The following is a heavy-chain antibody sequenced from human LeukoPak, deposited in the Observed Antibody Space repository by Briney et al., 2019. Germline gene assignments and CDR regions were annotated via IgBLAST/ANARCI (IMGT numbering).Heavy chain of an antibody. J-gene: IGHJ4*02. D-gene: IGHD3-22*01. CDR3: TVGVITEFDY. V-gene: IGHV1-8*01. CDR2: MNPNSGNT. CDR1: GYTFTSYD. Sequence: GASVTVSFTASGYTFTSYDINWVRQAIGQGLEWMGWMNPNSGNTGYAQKFQGRVTMTRNTSISTAYMELSSLRSEDTAVYYCTVGVITEFDYWCQGTLVTVSS.